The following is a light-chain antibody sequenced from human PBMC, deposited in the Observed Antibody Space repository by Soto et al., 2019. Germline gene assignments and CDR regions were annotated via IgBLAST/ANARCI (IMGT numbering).Light chain of an antibody. Sequence: IVLTQSPVSLSLSPGERDTVYCRASQSVSSYLAWYQQKPGQAPRLLIYDASNRATGIPARFSGSGSGTDFTLTIDNLEPEDFAVYYCQQRSNWPPITFGQGTRLEIK. CDR2: DAS. CDR3: QQRSNWPPIT. CDR1: QSVSSY. J-gene: IGKJ5*01. V-gene: IGKV3-11*01.